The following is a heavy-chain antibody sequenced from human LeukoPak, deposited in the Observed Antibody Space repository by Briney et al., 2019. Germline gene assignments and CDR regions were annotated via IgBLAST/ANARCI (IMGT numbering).Heavy chain of an antibody. CDR1: GFTFSNSW. J-gene: IGHJ4*02. CDR2: IKQDGSEV. Sequence: TGGSLRLSCAASGFTFSNSWMSWVRQAPGKGLEWVANIKQDGSEVYYVDSVEGRFAVSRDNAKNSLSLQMNSLRGEDTAVYYCVRSLGSSSSDFWGQGTLVTVSS. V-gene: IGHV3-7*01. D-gene: IGHD6-6*01. CDR3: VRSLGSSSSDF.